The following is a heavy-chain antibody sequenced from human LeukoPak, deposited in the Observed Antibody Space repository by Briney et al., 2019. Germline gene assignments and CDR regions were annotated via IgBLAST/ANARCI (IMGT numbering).Heavy chain of an antibody. V-gene: IGHV1-8*03. CDR1: GYTFTSYD. CDR2: MNPNSGNT. CDR3: ARHSSGWYPDY. D-gene: IGHD6-19*01. Sequence: GASVNVSCKASGYTFTSYDINWVRQATGQGLEWMGWMNPNSGNTGYAQKFQGRVTITRNTSISTAYMELSSLRSEDTAVYYCARHSSGWYPDYWGQGTLATVSS. J-gene: IGHJ4*02.